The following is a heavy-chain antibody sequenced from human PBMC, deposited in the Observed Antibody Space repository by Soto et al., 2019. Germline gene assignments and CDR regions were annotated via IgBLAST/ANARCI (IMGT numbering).Heavy chain of an antibody. V-gene: IGHV1-69*01. Sequence: QVQLVQSGAEVKKPGSSVKVSCKASGGTFSSYAISWVRQAPGQGLEWMGGIIPISGPANYAQKFQGRVPITADESTSTAYMELSSLRSEDTAVYYCARSQGSSTSLEIYYYYYYGMDVWGQGTTVTVSS. CDR3: ARSQGSSTSLEIYYYYYYGMDV. CDR1: GGTFSSYA. J-gene: IGHJ6*02. D-gene: IGHD2-2*01. CDR2: IIPISGPA.